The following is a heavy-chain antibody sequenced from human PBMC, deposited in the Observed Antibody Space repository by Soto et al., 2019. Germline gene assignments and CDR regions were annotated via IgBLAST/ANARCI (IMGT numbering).Heavy chain of an antibody. J-gene: IGHJ6*02. CDR1: GGTFSSYA. V-gene: IGHV1-69*13. CDR3: AREESIMGRGVVYYYGMDV. D-gene: IGHD3-10*01. Sequence: ASVKVSCKASGGTFSSYAISWVRQAPGQGLEWMGGIIPIFGTANYAQKFQGRVTITADESTRTAYMELSSLRSDDTAVYYCAREESIMGRGVVYYYGMDVWGQGTTVTVSS. CDR2: IIPIFGTA.